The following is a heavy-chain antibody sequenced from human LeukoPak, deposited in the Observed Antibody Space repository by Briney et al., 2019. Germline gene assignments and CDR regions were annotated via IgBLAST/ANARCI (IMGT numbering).Heavy chain of an antibody. D-gene: IGHD3-9*01. CDR3: ARARMYYDILPDY. CDR1: GYTFTGYY. Sequence: GASVNVSCKASGYTFTGYYMHWVRQAPGQGLEWMGWINYNSGGTNYAQKFQGRVTMTRDTSISTAYMELSRLRSDDTAVYYCARARMYYDILPDYWGQGTLVTVSS. J-gene: IGHJ4*02. CDR2: INYNSGGT. V-gene: IGHV1-2*02.